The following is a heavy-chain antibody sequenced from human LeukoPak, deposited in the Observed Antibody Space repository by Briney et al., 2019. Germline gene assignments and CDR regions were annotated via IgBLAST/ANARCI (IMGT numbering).Heavy chain of an antibody. Sequence: GGSLRLSCAASGFTFSSYGMHWVRQAPGKGLEWVAVISYDGSNKYYADSVKGRFTISRDNSKNTLYLQMNSLRAEDTAVYYCAKSPQGTGIGFDYWGQGTLVTVSS. D-gene: IGHD1-14*01. CDR2: ISYDGSNK. CDR1: GFTFSSYG. CDR3: AKSPQGTGIGFDY. V-gene: IGHV3-30*18. J-gene: IGHJ4*02.